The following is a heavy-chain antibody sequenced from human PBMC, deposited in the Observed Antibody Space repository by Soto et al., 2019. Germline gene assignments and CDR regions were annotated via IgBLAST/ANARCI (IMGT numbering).Heavy chain of an antibody. J-gene: IGHJ5*02. D-gene: IGHD2-2*01. CDR2: ISLYSDGT. CDR3: ARVVPGAEAWFGP. V-gene: IGHV1-18*01. CDR1: GYTCSNYG. Sequence: VQLVQSGGEVKRPGASVKVSCKTSGYTCSNYGITWVRQAPGQPLEWLGWISLYSDGTNYAQKFQGRVSMTTDTSTTTAYMELRSLRSDDTAVYYCARVVPGAEAWFGPWGQGTLVTVSS.